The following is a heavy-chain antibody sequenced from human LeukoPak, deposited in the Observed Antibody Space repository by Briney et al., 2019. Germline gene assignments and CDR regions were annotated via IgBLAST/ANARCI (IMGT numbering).Heavy chain of an antibody. V-gene: IGHV3-23*01. CDR3: AKEYDFWSGRNDAFDI. CDR2: ISGSGGST. CDR1: GFTFSSYA. D-gene: IGHD3-3*01. Sequence: GGSLRLSCSASGFTFSSYAMSWVRQAPGKGLEWVSGISGSGGSTYYADSVKGRFTISRDNSKNTLYLQMNSLRAEDTAVYFCAKEYDFWSGRNDAFDIWGQGTMVTVSS. J-gene: IGHJ3*02.